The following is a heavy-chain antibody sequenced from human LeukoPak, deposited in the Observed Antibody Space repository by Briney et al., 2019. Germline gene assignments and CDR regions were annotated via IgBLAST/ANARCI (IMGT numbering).Heavy chain of an antibody. CDR1: GGSISSYY. Sequence: SETLSLTCTVSGGSISSYYWNWIRMPPGKGLEWIGNIFSTASTNYNPSLNSRVTISVDTSKNQLSLKLTSVTAADTALYFCARTFGSGRAYFDYWGQGILVTVSS. CDR2: IFSTAST. CDR3: ARTFGSGRAYFDY. D-gene: IGHD6-19*01. V-gene: IGHV4-59*01. J-gene: IGHJ4*02.